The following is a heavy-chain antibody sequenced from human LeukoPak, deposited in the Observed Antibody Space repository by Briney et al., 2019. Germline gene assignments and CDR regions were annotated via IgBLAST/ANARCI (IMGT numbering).Heavy chain of an antibody. D-gene: IGHD2-2*01. CDR2: ISGSGGHI. CDR1: GFTFSSSA. J-gene: IGHJ4*02. Sequence: GGSLRLSCAASGFTFSSSAMSWVRQVPGKGLEWVAAISGSGGHIDSADSVKGRFTISRDNAKNSLYLQMNSLRAEDTAVYYCASFQPPRPYWGQGTLVTVSS. CDR3: ASFQPPRPY. V-gene: IGHV3-23*01.